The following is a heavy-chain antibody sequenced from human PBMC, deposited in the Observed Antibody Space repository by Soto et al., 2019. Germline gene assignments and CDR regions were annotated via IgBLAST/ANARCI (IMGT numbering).Heavy chain of an antibody. D-gene: IGHD3-9*01. Sequence: EVQLVESGVGLVQPGGSLRLSCAASGFTVSSNYMSWVRQAPGKGLEWVSVIYSGGSTYYADSVKGRFTISRDNSKNTLYLQMNSLRAEDTAVYYCARDYDILTGTNDNWFDPWGQGTLVTVSS. V-gene: IGHV3-66*01. CDR1: GFTVSSNY. J-gene: IGHJ5*02. CDR2: IYSGGST. CDR3: ARDYDILTGTNDNWFDP.